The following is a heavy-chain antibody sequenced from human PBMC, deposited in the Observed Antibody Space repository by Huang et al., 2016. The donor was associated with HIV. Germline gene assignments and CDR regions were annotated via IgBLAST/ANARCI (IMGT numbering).Heavy chain of an antibody. D-gene: IGHD6-6*01. CDR1: EYTLTELS. J-gene: IGHJ4*02. CDR3: ATGFVVFFDF. V-gene: IGHV1-24*01. Sequence: QVQLVQSRAEVKKPGASVKVSCKVSEYTLTELSIHWVRQPPGKGLEWMGGVDPEIGETIYAQKFQGRVTMTEDTSTETAFMELSGLRPEDTAVYYCATGFVVFFDFWGQGTLVTVSS. CDR2: VDPEIGET.